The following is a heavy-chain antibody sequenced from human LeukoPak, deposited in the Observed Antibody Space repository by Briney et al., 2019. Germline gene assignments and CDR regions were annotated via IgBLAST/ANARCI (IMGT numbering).Heavy chain of an antibody. J-gene: IGHJ6*02. D-gene: IGHD6-6*01. CDR1: GGTFSSYA. CDR2: IIPILGIA. CDR3: ARGIAARPFWSYGMDV. Sequence: GASVTVSCTASGGTFSSYAIRWVRRAPGQGLEWMGRIIPILGIANYAQKFQGRVTITADKSTSTAYMELSSLRSEDTAVYYCARGIAARPFWSYGMDVWGQGTTVTVSS. V-gene: IGHV1-69*04.